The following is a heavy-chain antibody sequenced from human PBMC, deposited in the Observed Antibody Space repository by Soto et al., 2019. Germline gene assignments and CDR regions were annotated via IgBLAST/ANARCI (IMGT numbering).Heavy chain of an antibody. CDR1: GYTFTSYG. V-gene: IGHV1-58*02. CDR3: AAAKRIDYYDSSGYYRVAPYGMDV. CDR2: IVVGSGNT. Sequence: GASVKVSCKASGYTFTSYGISWVRQAPGQGLEWMGWIVVGSGNTNYAQKFQERVTITRDMSTSTAYMELSSLRSEDTAVYYCAAAKRIDYYDSSGYYRVAPYGMDVWGQGTTVTVSS. J-gene: IGHJ6*02. D-gene: IGHD3-22*01.